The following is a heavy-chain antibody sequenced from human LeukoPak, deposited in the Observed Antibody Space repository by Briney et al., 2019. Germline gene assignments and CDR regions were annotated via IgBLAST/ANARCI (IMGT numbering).Heavy chain of an antibody. CDR2: INPNSGGT. J-gene: IGHJ4*02. V-gene: IGHV1-2*02. Sequence: ASVKVSCKASGYTFTGYYMHWVRQAPGQGLEWMGWINPNSGGTNYAQKFQGRVTITADESTSTAYMELSSLRSEDTAVYYCARESIAVAFDYWGQGTLVTVSS. CDR3: ARESIAVAFDY. CDR1: GYTFTGYY. D-gene: IGHD6-19*01.